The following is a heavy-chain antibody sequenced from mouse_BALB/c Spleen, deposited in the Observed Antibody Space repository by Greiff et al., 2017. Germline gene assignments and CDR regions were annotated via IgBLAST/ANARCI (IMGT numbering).Heavy chain of an antibody. CDR1: GFSLTSYG. V-gene: IGHV2-9*02. CDR2: IWAGGST. CDR3: AREEGYDDGFAY. Sequence: VMLVESGPGLVAPSQSLSITCTVSGFSLTSYGVHWVRQPPGKGLEWLGVIWAGGSTNYNSALMSRLSISKDNSKSQVFLKMNSLQTDDTAMYYCAREEGYDDGFAYWGQGTLVTVSA. J-gene: IGHJ3*01. D-gene: IGHD2-2*01.